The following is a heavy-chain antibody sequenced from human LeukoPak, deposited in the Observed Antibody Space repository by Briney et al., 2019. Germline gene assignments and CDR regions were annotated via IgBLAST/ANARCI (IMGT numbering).Heavy chain of an antibody. Sequence: GGSLRLSCAASGFSFSSFEMNWVRQAPGKGLEWLSYITNTGRTIYYADSVKGRFTISTDNAKNSLYLQMNSLRGEDAAIYYCARGGAYGMMGYWGQGTLVTVSS. CDR1: GFSFSSFE. CDR2: ITNTGRTI. J-gene: IGHJ4*02. V-gene: IGHV3-48*03. CDR3: ARGGAYGMMGY. D-gene: IGHD4-17*01.